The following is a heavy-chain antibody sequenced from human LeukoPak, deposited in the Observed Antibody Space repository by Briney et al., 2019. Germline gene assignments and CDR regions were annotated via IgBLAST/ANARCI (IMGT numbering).Heavy chain of an antibody. CDR1: GGSISTSNYY. J-gene: IGHJ3*02. D-gene: IGHD3-22*01. CDR3: ARATYDSSGYSDAFDI. V-gene: IGHV4-39*07. CDR2: IFYSGST. Sequence: SETLSLTCTVSGGSISTSNYYWGWIRQPPGKGLEWIGNIFYSGSTYYGPSLKSRLTISLDASRNQFSLKLNSVTAADTAVYYCARATYDSSGYSDAFDIWGQGTMVTVSS.